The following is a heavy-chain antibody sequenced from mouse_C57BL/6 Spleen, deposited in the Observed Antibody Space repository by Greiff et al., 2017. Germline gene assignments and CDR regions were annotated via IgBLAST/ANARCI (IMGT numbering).Heavy chain of an antibody. CDR3: ARRTGPAWFAY. D-gene: IGHD4-1*01. V-gene: IGHV1-59*01. J-gene: IGHJ3*01. Sequence: QVQLQQPGAEPVRPGTSVKLSCKASGYTFTSYWMHWVKQRPGQGLEWIGVIDPSDSYTNYNQKFKGKATLTVDTSSSTAYMQLSSLTSEDSAVYYCARRTGPAWFAYWGQGTLVTVSA. CDR1: GYTFTSYW. CDR2: IDPSDSYT.